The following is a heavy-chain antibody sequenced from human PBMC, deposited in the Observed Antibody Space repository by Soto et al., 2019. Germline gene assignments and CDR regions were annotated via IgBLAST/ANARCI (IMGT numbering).Heavy chain of an antibody. CDR1: GXSFFSYS. D-gene: IGHD2-8*01. Sequence: GSLRLSCAGSGXSFFSYSMSWVRRAPGKGLEWVSTISGSGGHTYYADCVKGRFVVSRDKDKNTVYLNMNSLTCADTAIYFCAKVEMGWFDHWGQGTQGTVSS. V-gene: IGHV3-23*01. CDR2: ISGSGGHT. CDR3: AKVEMGWFDH. J-gene: IGHJ5*02.